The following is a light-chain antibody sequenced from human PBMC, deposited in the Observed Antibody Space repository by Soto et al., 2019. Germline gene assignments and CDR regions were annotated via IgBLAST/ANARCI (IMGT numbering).Light chain of an antibody. J-gene: IGLJ2*01. CDR3: AAWDDSLNGVL. V-gene: IGLV1-44*01. Sequence: QPVLTQPPSASGTPGQRVTISCSGSSSNIGSNTVNWYQQLPGTAPKLLIYTNNQRPSGVPDRFSGSKSVTSASLAISGLQSEDEADYYCAAWDDSLNGVLFGGGTKLTVL. CDR2: TNN. CDR1: SSNIGSNT.